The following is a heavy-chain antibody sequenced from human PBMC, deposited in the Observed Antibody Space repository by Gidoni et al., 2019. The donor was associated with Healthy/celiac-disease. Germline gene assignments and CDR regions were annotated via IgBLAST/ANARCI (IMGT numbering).Heavy chain of an antibody. Sequence: QVQLQESGPGLVKPSQTLSLTCTVSGCSISSGGYYWSWIRQHPGKGLEWIGYIYYSGSTYYNPSLKSRVTISVDTSKNQFSLKLSSVTAADTAVYYCARAVVVVVAATPGWFDPWGQGTLVTVSS. CDR2: IYYSGST. CDR1: GCSISSGGYY. D-gene: IGHD2-15*01. V-gene: IGHV4-31*03. J-gene: IGHJ5*02. CDR3: ARAVVVVVAATPGWFDP.